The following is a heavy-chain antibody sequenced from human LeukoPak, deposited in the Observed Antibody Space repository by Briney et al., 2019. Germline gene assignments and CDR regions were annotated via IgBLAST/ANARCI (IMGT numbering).Heavy chain of an antibody. V-gene: IGHV3-21*01. CDR1: GFTFSSYS. Sequence: GGSLRLSCAASGFTFSSYSMNWVRQAPGKGLEWVSFISSSSSYIYYADAVEGRFTISRDNAKKPLYLQMNSLRAEDTAVYYCASDPRGCGGNSGGDWGQGTLVTV. J-gene: IGHJ4*02. CDR2: ISSSSSYI. CDR3: ASDPRGCGGNSGGD. D-gene: IGHD4-23*01.